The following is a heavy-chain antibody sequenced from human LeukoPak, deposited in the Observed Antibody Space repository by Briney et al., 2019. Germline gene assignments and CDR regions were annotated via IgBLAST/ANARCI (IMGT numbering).Heavy chain of an antibody. D-gene: IGHD3-3*01. CDR1: GFTLCRHA. V-gene: IGHV3-23*01. Sequence: GGPLRLSCVAPGFTLCRHALGWVPRAPGKGLEWVSTINNSERSTYCSVRGQFTISRDNSKSTVYLQMNSLSAEDTAVYYRAKWARISIFGVVTDYYYHYMDVWGKGTTVSVS. CDR3: AKWARISIFGVVTDYYYHYMDV. CDR2: INNSERST. J-gene: IGHJ6*03.